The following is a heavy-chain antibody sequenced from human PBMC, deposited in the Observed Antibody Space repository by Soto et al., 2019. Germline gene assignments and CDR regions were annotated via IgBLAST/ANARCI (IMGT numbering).Heavy chain of an antibody. V-gene: IGHV2-70*12. CDR2: IDWHDDK. CDR3: ARVVGAAVDY. J-gene: IGHJ4*02. Sequence: GPTLVNPTQTLTLTFTFSGVSLITIRICVSWIRHTPGKALEWLALIDWHDDKYYSTSLKTRLTISKDTSKNQVVLTMSNMDPVDTATYYCARVVGAAVDYWGQGTLVTVSS. CDR1: GVSLITIRIC. D-gene: IGHD1-26*01.